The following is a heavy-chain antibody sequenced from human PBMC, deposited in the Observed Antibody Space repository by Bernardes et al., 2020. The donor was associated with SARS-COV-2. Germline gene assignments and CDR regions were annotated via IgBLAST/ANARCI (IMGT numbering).Heavy chain of an antibody. D-gene: IGHD5-12*01. CDR3: ARMDRAGGGYDGGVSCFDP. J-gene: IGHJ5*02. CDR1: GYTFTSYD. Sequence: VSVQVSCKASGYTFTSYDINWVRQATGQGLEWMGWMNPNSGNTGYAQKFQGRVTMTRNTSISTAYMELSSLRSEDTAVYYCARMDRAGGGYDGGVSCFDPWGQGTLVTGSS. V-gene: IGHV1-8*01. CDR2: MNPNSGNT.